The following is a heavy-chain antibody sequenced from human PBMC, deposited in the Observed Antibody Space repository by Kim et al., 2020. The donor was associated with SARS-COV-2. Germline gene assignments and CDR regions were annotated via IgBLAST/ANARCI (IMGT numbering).Heavy chain of an antibody. CDR1: GISFANWA. CDR3: ATIHGSGRANWFDP. Sequence: ASVKVSCKASGISFANWAFHWVRQAPGQGLEWMGWINGGNGNTKYSEKFQGRATITRDTSAKAVFLEMTSLTSEDTAVFYCATIHGSGRANWFDPWGQGTRVTVS. J-gene: IGHJ5*02. CDR2: INGGNGNT. V-gene: IGHV1-3*01. D-gene: IGHD3-10*01.